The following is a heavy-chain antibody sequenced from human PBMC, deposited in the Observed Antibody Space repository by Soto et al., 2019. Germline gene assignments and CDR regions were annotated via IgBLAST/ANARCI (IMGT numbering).Heavy chain of an antibody. CDR3: ARQRYDILTGYYNDGMDV. V-gene: IGHV4-59*08. CDR2: IYYTGST. D-gene: IGHD3-9*01. CDR1: GGSISSYY. Sequence: SETLSLTCPVSGGSISSYYWSWIRQPPGKGLEWIGYIYYTGSTNYNPSLKSRVTISIGTSKNQFSLKLSSVTAADTAVYYCARQRYDILTGYYNDGMDVWGQGTTVT. J-gene: IGHJ6*02.